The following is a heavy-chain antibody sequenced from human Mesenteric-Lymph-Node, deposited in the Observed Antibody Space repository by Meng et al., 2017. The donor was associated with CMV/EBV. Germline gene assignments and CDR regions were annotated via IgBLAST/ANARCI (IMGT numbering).Heavy chain of an antibody. CDR2: IRYDGSNQ. CDR3: ARDRRAIAALATIFDF. D-gene: IGHD6-13*01. Sequence: GESLKISCAASGFTLSTYWMHWVRQGPGKGLEWVAFIRYDGSNQYYADSVKGRFIISRDNSKNTLYMQMNSLTAEDTAVYYCARDRRAIAALATIFDFWGQGTLVTVSS. J-gene: IGHJ4*02. CDR1: GFTLSTYW. V-gene: IGHV3-30*02.